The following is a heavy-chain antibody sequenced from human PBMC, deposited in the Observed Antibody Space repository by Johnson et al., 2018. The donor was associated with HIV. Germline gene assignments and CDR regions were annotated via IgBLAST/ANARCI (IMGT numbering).Heavy chain of an antibody. D-gene: IGHD6-13*01. CDR3: AKDRRAAAADAFDI. V-gene: IGHV3-9*01. J-gene: IGHJ3*02. CDR2: ISWNSGSI. Sequence: VQLVESGGGLVQPGRSLRLSCAASGFTFDDYAMHWVRQAPGKGLEWVSGISWNSGSICYADSVKGRFTISRDNAKNSLYLQMNSLRAEDTALYYCAKDRRAAAADAFDIWGQGTMVTVSS. CDR1: GFTFDDYA.